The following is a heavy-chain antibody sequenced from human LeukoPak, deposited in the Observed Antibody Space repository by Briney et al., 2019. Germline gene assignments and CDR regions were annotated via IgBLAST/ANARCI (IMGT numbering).Heavy chain of an antibody. J-gene: IGHJ4*02. CDR3: AREFLRTNYFDY. CDR1: GFTFSSYG. CDR2: IWYDGSNK. V-gene: IGHV3-33*01. Sequence: GGSLRLSCAASGFTFSSYGMHWVRQAPGKGLEWVAVIWYDGSNKYYADSVKGRFTISRDNSKNMLYLQMNSLRAEDTAVYYCAREFLRTNYFDYWGQGTLVTVSS. D-gene: IGHD1/OR15-1a*01.